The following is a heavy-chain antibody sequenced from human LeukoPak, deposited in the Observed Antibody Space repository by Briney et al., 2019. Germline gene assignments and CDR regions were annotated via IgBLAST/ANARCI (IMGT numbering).Heavy chain of an antibody. J-gene: IGHJ3*02. CDR2: IYYSCCT. V-gene: IGHV4-59*01. CDR1: GDSISSYY. D-gene: IGHD3-16*01. CDR3: ARLGGFDAFDI. Sequence: SETRSLTCTVSGDSISSYYWSWIRQPPGKGLDRIGHIYYSCCTNYNPPLKSRFTISVDTSKNQFSLKLSCVTAADTAVYYCARLGGFDAFDIWGQGTMVSVSS.